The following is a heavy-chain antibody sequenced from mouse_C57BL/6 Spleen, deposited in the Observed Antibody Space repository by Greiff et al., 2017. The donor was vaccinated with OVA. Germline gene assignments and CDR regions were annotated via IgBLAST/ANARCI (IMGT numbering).Heavy chain of an antibody. D-gene: IGHD2-3*01. CDR2: IYPGSGST. J-gene: IGHJ4*01. Sequence: VQLQQPGAELVKPGASVKMSCKASGYTFTSYWITWVKQRPGQGLEWIGDIYPGSGSTNYNEKFKSKATLTVDTSSSTAYMQLSSLTSEDSAVYYCARAGDGYYGEGDYYAMDYWGQGTSVTVSS. CDR3: ARAGDGYYGEGDYYAMDY. CDR1: GYTFTSYW. V-gene: IGHV1-55*01.